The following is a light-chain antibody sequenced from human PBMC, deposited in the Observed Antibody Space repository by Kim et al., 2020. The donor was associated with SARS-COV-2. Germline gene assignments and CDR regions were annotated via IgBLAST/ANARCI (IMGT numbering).Light chain of an antibody. CDR2: YDR. J-gene: IGLJ1*01. V-gene: IGLV3-21*01. CDR3: QVWVTDTDHYV. CDR1: NIGGHS. Sequence: ARGETARVICGGNNIGGHSVHWYQQKPGQAPVLVMYYDRDRPSGIPERFSGSKSANTATLTISRVEAGDAADYYGQVWVTDTDHYVFGTGTKVTVL.